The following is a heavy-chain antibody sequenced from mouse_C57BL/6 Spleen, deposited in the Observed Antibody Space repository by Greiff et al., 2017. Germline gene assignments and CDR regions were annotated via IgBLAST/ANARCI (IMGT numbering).Heavy chain of an antibody. CDR2: LNPYNGGT. V-gene: IGHV1-19*01. Sequence: EVQLQPSGPVLVKPGASVKMSCKASGYTFTDYYMNWVKQSHGQSLEWIGVLNPYNGGTSYNQKFKGKATLTVDNSSSTAYMELNSLTSEDSAVYYCARGDDYNWYFDVWGTGTTVTVSS. D-gene: IGHD2-4*01. CDR3: ARGDDYNWYFDV. CDR1: GYTFTDYY. J-gene: IGHJ1*03.